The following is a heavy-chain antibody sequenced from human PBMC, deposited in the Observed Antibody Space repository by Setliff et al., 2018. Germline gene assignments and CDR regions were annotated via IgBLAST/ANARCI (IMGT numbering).Heavy chain of an antibody. J-gene: IGHJ4*02. V-gene: IGHV3-7*01. CDR1: GFSFRNCW. Sequence: GGSLRLSCVASGFSFRNCWVSWVRQAPGKGLEWVASINPEGSARYYVDSVKGRFTISRDNAKNSMSLQMSSLRSEDTALYYCLGAGTCSYWGQGTLVTAPQ. CDR2: INPEGSAR. D-gene: IGHD3-10*02. CDR3: LGAGTCSY.